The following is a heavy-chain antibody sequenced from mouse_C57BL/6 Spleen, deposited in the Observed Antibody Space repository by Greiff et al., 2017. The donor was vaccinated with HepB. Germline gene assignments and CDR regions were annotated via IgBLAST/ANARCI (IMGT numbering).Heavy chain of an antibody. D-gene: IGHD1-1*01. Sequence: DVHLVESGGGLVKPGGSLKLSCAASGFTFSSYAMSWVRQTPEKRLEWVATISDGGSYTYYPDNVKGRFTISRDNAKNNLYLQMSHLKSEDTAMYYCARDRNYGTPFYAMDYWGQGTSVTVSS. CDR2: ISDGGSYT. J-gene: IGHJ4*01. V-gene: IGHV5-4*01. CDR3: ARDRNYGTPFYAMDY. CDR1: GFTFSSYA.